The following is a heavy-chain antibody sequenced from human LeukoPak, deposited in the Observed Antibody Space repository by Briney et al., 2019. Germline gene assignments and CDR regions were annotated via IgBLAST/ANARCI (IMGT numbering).Heavy chain of an antibody. CDR3: TAGYTAMVFDY. Sequence: ASVTVSCKASGYTFTSYGISWVRQAPGQGLEWMGWISAYNGNTNYAQKLQGRVTMTTDTSTSTAYMELRSLRSDDTAVYYCTAGYTAMVFDYWGQGTLVTVSS. V-gene: IGHV1-18*01. J-gene: IGHJ4*02. CDR2: ISAYNGNT. D-gene: IGHD5-18*01. CDR1: GYTFTSYG.